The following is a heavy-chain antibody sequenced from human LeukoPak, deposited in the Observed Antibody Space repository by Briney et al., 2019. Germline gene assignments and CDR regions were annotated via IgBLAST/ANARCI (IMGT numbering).Heavy chain of an antibody. Sequence: GGSLRLSCAASGFTFSSYWMSWVRQAPGKGLEWVANIKQDGREKYYVDSVKGRFTISRDNAKNSLYLQMNSLRAEDTAVYYCARVRWAGGYSYGLFDYWGQGTLVTVSS. CDR2: IKQDGREK. D-gene: IGHD5-18*01. CDR3: ARVRWAGGYSYGLFDY. CDR1: GFTFSSYW. J-gene: IGHJ4*02. V-gene: IGHV3-7*03.